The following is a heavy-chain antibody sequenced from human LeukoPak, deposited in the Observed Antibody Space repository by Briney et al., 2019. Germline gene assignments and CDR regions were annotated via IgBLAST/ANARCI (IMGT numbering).Heavy chain of an antibody. CDR1: GGSFSGYY. CDR2: INHSGST. CDR3: ALGGSYDDY. J-gene: IGHJ4*02. V-gene: IGHV4-34*01. Sequence: SETLSLTCAVYGGSFSGYYWSWIRQPPGKGLEWIGEINHSGSTNYNPSLKSRATISVDTSKNQFSLKLSSVTAADTAVYYCALGGSYDDYWGQGTLVTVSS. D-gene: IGHD3-16*01.